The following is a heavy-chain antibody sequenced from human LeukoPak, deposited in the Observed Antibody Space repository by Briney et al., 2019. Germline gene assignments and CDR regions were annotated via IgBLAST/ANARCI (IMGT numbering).Heavy chain of an antibody. Sequence: GESLKISCKGSGHSFTSYRIGWVRQMPGKGLEWMGIIYPGDSDTRYSPSFQGQVTISADKSIGTAYLQWSSLKASDTAMYYCARSPPYSSSWLPFDYWGQGTLVTVSS. J-gene: IGHJ4*02. CDR3: ARSPPYSSSWLPFDY. D-gene: IGHD6-13*01. CDR1: GHSFTSYR. V-gene: IGHV5-51*01. CDR2: IYPGDSDT.